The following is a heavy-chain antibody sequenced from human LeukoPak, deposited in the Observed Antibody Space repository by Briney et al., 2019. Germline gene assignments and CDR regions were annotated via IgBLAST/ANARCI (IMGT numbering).Heavy chain of an antibody. Sequence: SETLSLTCTVSGGSISSSSYYWGWIRQPPGKGLEWIGSIYYSGSTYYNPSLKSRVTISVDTSKNQFSLRLSSVTAADTAVYYCARGRDSRGYQFRGFDYWGQGTLVTVSS. CDR3: ARGRDSRGYQFRGFDY. CDR2: IYYSGST. D-gene: IGHD3-22*01. CDR1: GGSISSSSYY. V-gene: IGHV4-39*07. J-gene: IGHJ4*02.